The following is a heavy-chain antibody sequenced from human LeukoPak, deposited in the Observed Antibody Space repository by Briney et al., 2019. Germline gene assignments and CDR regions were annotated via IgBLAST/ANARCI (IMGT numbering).Heavy chain of an antibody. D-gene: IGHD3-22*01. CDR2: IKSKTDGGTT. CDR3: TTDASYYDSSGYYYGGDY. Sequence: ETLSLTCAVSGGSISSSIWWAWVRQSPGKGLEWVGRIKSKTDGGTTDYAAPVKGRFTISRDDSKNTLYLQMNSLKTEDTAVYYCTTDASYYDSSGYYYGGDYWGQGTLVTVSS. J-gene: IGHJ4*02. CDR1: GGSISSSIW. V-gene: IGHV3-15*01.